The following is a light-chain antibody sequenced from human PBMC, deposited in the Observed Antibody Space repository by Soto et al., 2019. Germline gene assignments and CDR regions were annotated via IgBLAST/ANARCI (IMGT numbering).Light chain of an antibody. Sequence: EIVLTQSPGTLSLSPGERATLSCRASQSVSSSYLAWYQQKPGQAPRLLIYGASSRATGIPYRFSGSVSGTDVTLTISRLESEDFAVYYWQQYGSSPVSFGPGTKVDIK. CDR3: QQYGSSPVS. V-gene: IGKV3-20*01. CDR1: QSVSSSY. J-gene: IGKJ3*01. CDR2: GAS.